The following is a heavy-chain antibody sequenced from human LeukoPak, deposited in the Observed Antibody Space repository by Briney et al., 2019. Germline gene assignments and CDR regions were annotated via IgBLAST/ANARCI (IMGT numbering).Heavy chain of an antibody. Sequence: GGSLRLSCAASGFTFSSYSMNWVRQAPGKGLEWVSSISSSSSYIYCADSVKGRFTISRDNAKNSLYLQMNSLRAEDTAVYYCARDRNYYYMDVWGKGTTVTVSS. V-gene: IGHV3-21*01. CDR1: GFTFSSYS. CDR3: ARDRNYYYMDV. CDR2: ISSSSSYI. J-gene: IGHJ6*03.